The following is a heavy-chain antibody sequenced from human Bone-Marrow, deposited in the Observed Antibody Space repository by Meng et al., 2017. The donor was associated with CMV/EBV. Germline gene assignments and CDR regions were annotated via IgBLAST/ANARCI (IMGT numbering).Heavy chain of an antibody. CDR2: IYYSGST. CDR1: GGSISSGGYY. V-gene: IGHV4-31*03. CDR3: ARAGTIPWSGFERNWFDP. D-gene: IGHD3-3*01. Sequence: SETLSLTCTVSGGSISSGGYYWSWIRQHPGKGLEWIGYIYYSGSTYYNPSLKSRVTISVDTSKTQFSLKLSSVTAADTAVYYCARAGTIPWSGFERNWFDPWGQGTLVTVSS. J-gene: IGHJ5*02.